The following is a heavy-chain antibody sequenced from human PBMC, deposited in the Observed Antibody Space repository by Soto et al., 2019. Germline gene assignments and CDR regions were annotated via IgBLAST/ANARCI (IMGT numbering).Heavy chain of an antibody. CDR3: ARGGYYDILTGYHDFFDF. V-gene: IGHV4-34*01. CDR1: GGSFSGYY. J-gene: IGHJ4*02. Sequence: QVHLQQWGAGLLKPSQTLSLTCAVYGGSFSGYYWSWIRQPPGKGLEWIGEINHRGSTNYNPSLKSRVTISVDPSKNQFSLKLSSVTAADTAVYYCARGGYYDILTGYHDFFDFWGQGTLVTVSS. CDR2: INHRGST. D-gene: IGHD3-9*01.